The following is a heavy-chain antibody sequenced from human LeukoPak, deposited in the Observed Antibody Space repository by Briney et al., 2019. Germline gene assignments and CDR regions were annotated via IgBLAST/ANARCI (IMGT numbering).Heavy chain of an antibody. CDR3: ARDRDLNWFDP. Sequence: PSETLSLTCTVSGGSISSYYWSWIRQPPGKGLEWIGYIYYSGSTNYNPSLKSRVIISVDTSKAQFSLKLSSVTAADTAVYYCARDRDLNWFDPWGQGTLVTVSS. J-gene: IGHJ5*02. CDR2: IYYSGST. V-gene: IGHV4-59*01. CDR1: GGSISSYY.